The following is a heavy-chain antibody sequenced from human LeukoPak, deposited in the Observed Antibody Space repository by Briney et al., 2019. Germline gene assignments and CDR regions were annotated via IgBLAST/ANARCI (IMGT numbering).Heavy chain of an antibody. D-gene: IGHD3-3*01. J-gene: IGHJ4*02. CDR2: ISYSGNT. CDR1: GDSISSGSYY. Sequence: PSETLSLTCTVSGDSISSGSYYWDWIRQPPGTGLEWIGSISYSGNTYYNPSLKSPVTISVDTAKNQFSLKLSAVTAADTAVYYCARVTYDFWSGYPTHLDYWGQGTLVTVSS. V-gene: IGHV4-39*01. CDR3: ARVTYDFWSGYPTHLDY.